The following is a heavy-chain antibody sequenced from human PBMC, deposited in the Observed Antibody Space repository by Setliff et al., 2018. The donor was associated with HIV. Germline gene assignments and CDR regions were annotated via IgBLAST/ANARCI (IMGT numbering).Heavy chain of an antibody. CDR1: GYTFTGYY. V-gene: IGHV1-2*02. J-gene: IGHJ3*02. D-gene: IGHD5-12*01. CDR2: INPNSGGT. Sequence: ASVKVSCKASGYTFTGYYMHWVRQAPGQGLEWMGWINPNSGGTNYAQKFQGRVTVTRDTSISTAYMELSRLRSDDTAVYYCASAGAWQRNALDIWGQGTMVTVS. CDR3: ASAGAWQRNALDI.